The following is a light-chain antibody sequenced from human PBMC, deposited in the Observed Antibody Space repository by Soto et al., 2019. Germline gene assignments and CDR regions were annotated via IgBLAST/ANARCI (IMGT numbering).Light chain of an antibody. CDR2: DAS. V-gene: IGLV2-14*01. J-gene: IGLJ2*01. CDR1: SSDVGGYNY. CDR3: SSYTSSRIRV. Sequence: QSALTQPASVSGSPGQSITISCTGTSSDVGGYNYVSWYQQHPGKAPKLMIYDASNRPSGVSNRFSGSKSGNTASLTISGLQAEDEADYYCSSYTSSRIRVFGGGTKLTVL.